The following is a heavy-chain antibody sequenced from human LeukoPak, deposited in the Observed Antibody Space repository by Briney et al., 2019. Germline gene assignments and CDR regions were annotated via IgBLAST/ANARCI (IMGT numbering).Heavy chain of an antibody. CDR1: GGSISSGGYY. J-gene: IGHJ4*02. D-gene: IGHD3-10*01. V-gene: IGHV4-31*03. Sequence: SQTLSLTCTVSGGSISSGGYYWSWIRQHPGKVLEWIGYIYYSGSTYYNPSLKSRVTISVDTSKTQFSLKLSSVTAADTAVYYCARGYGSGSFLDYWGQRTLLTVSS. CDR3: ARGYGSGSFLDY. CDR2: IYYSGST.